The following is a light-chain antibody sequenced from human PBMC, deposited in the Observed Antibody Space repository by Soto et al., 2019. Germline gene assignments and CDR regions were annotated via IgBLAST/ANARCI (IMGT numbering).Light chain of an antibody. V-gene: IGLV4-69*01. Sequence: QLVLTQSTSASASLGASVKLTCTMSRGHRSYAIAWHQQQPEKGPRYLMKLDSDGSHTKGDAIPDRFSGSSSGAERYLTISSLQSEDEADYYCQTWGTGIHVVFGGGTKLTVL. CDR1: RGHRSYA. CDR3: QTWGTGIHVV. J-gene: IGLJ2*01. CDR2: LDSDGSH.